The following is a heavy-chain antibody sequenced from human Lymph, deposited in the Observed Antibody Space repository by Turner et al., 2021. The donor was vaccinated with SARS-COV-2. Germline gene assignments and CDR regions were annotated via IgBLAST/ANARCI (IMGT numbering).Heavy chain of an antibody. CDR1: GITVSSNY. CDR2: VYAGGST. CDR3: ARDFREGAFDI. Sequence: EVQLVESGGGLVQPGGSLRPSCAASGITVSSNYMSWVRQAPGKGLEWVSVVYAGGSTFYADSVKGRFTISRDKSKNTLYLQMNRLRAEDTAVYYCARDFREGAFDIWGKGTMVTISS. V-gene: IGHV3-66*01. D-gene: IGHD3-10*01. J-gene: IGHJ3*02.